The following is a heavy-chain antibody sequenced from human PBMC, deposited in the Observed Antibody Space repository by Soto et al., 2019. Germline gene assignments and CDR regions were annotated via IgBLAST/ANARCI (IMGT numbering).Heavy chain of an antibody. CDR3: ARDNWKDYYGMDV. V-gene: IGHV4-59*01. Sequence: NPSETLSLTCTVSGGSIGSYYWSWIRQPPGKGLEWIGYIYYSGSTNYNPSLKSRVTISVDTSKNQFSLKLSSVTAADTAVYYCARDNWKDYYGMDVWGQGTTVTVSS. J-gene: IGHJ6*02. CDR1: GGSIGSYY. CDR2: IYYSGST. D-gene: IGHD1-1*01.